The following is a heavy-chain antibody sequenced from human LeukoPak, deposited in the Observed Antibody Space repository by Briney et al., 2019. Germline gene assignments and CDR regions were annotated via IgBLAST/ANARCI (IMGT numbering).Heavy chain of an antibody. CDR3: ARVGGSGWYAFDY. CDR1: GDSVSSNSAT. CDR2: TYYRSQWYN. V-gene: IGHV6-1*01. D-gene: IGHD6-19*01. Sequence: SQTLSLTCAISGDSVSSNSATWNWIRQSPSRGLEWLGRTYYRSQWYNDYAVSVKGRITINPDTSKNQFSLQLNSVTPEDTAVYYCARVGGSGWYAFDYWGQGTLVTVSS. J-gene: IGHJ4*02.